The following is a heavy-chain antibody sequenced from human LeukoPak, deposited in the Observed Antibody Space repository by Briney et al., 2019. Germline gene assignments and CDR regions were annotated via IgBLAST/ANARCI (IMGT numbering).Heavy chain of an antibody. CDR3: AKGYYDYVWGSYYFDY. D-gene: IGHD3-16*01. Sequence: GGSLRLSCAASGFTFSSYAVSWVRQAPGKGLEWVSAISGSGGSTYYADSVKGRFTISRDNSSDTLYLQMNSLRAEDTAVYYCAKGYYDYVWGSYYFDYWGQGTLVTVSS. J-gene: IGHJ4*02. V-gene: IGHV3-23*01. CDR1: GFTFSSYA. CDR2: ISGSGGST.